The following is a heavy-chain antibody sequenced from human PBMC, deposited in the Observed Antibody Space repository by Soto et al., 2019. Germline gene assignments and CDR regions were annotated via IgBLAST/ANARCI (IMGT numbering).Heavy chain of an antibody. CDR2: ISASGGST. Sequence: GSLRLSCAASGFTFSSYAMTWVRQAPGKGPEWVSSISASGGSTYYADAVSGRFTISRDNSKNTLSLQMHSLRVEDTALYYCAKDPNGDYVGAFAIWGQGTTVTVSS. V-gene: IGHV3-23*01. CDR1: GFTFSSYA. D-gene: IGHD4-17*01. CDR3: AKDPNGDYVGAFAI. J-gene: IGHJ3*02.